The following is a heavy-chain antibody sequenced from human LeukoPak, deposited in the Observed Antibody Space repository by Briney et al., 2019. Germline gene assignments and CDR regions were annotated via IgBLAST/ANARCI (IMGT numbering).Heavy chain of an antibody. V-gene: IGHV3-30-3*01. CDR1: GFTFSSYA. J-gene: IGHJ4*02. Sequence: GGSLRLSCAASGFTFSSYAMHWVRQAPGKGLEWVAVISYDGSNKYYADPVKGRFTISRDNTKNSLFLQLNSLRAEDTAVYYCVRDRGWFHFDLWGQGTLVTVSS. CDR2: ISYDGSNK. D-gene: IGHD3-10*01. CDR3: VRDRGWFHFDL.